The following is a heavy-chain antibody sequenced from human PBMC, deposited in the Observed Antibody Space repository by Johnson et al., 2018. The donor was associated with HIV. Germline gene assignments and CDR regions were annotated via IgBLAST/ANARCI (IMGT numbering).Heavy chain of an antibody. CDR3: ARGSGVGAFDI. CDR2: LSSSGSTI. Sequence: VQLVESGGGLVKPGGSLRLSCSASGFTFSDYYITWIRQAPGKGLEWISYLSSSGSTIYYADSVKGRFTSSRDNSKNSLYLQMSSLRVEDTAVYYCARGSGVGAFDIWGQGTLVTVSS. CDR1: GFTFSDYY. J-gene: IGHJ3*02. D-gene: IGHD7-27*01. V-gene: IGHV3-11*04.